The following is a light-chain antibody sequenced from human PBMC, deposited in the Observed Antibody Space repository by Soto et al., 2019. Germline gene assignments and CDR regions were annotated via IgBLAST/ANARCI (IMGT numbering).Light chain of an antibody. CDR2: EVD. CDR1: SSDVGNYNY. V-gene: IGLV2-14*01. Sequence: QSALTQPASVSGSPGQSITISCTGTSSDVGNYNYVSWYQQHPGKAPKLMIYEVDNRPSGVSYRFSGSKSGNTASLTISALQAEDEADYYCSSYRSSSSYVFGTGTKVTVL. J-gene: IGLJ1*01. CDR3: SSYRSSSSYV.